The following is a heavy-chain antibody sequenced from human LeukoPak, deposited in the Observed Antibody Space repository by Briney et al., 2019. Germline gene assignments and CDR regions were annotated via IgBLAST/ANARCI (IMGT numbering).Heavy chain of an antibody. D-gene: IGHD2-8*01. CDR2: VKPNSGDS. Sequence: ASVRVSCKASGYTFTNYHMHWVRQAPGQGPEWMGLVKPNSGDSDFIQKFRGRVTVTTDVSTTTIHMELNNLRSDDTAVFYCARDRGVPGPGNALDIWGQGTMVTVSS. CDR3: ARDRGVPGPGNALDI. CDR1: GYTFTNYH. J-gene: IGHJ3*02. V-gene: IGHV1-2*06.